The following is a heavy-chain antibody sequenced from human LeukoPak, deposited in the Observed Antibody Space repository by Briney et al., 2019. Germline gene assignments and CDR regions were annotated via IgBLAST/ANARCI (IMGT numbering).Heavy chain of an antibody. CDR3: AKDHYDSSGYPPYYFDY. Sequence: GGSLRLSCAASGFTFSSYGMHWVRQAPGKGLEWVAVISYDGSNKYYADSVKGRFTISRDSSKNTLYLQMNSLRAEDTAVYYCAKDHYDSSGYPPYYFDYWGQGTLVTVSS. J-gene: IGHJ4*02. CDR2: ISYDGSNK. D-gene: IGHD3-22*01. V-gene: IGHV3-30*18. CDR1: GFTFSSYG.